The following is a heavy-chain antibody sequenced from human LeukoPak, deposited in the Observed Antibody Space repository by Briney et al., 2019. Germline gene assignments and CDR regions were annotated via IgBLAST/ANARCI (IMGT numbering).Heavy chain of an antibody. V-gene: IGHV1-2*02. CDR1: GYTFTGYY. CDR3: ARSKKRSAPYYGMDV. CDR2: INPNSGGT. J-gene: IGHJ6*02. D-gene: IGHD5-24*01. Sequence: ASVTVSCQPAGYTFTGYYMHWLRQARAQGLERMGWINPNSGGTNYAQKFQGRVTMTRDTSISTAYMELSRLRADDTAVYYCARSKKRSAPYYGMDVWGQGTTVTVSS.